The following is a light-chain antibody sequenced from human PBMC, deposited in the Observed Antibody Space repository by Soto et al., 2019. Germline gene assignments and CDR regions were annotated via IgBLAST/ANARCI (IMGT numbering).Light chain of an antibody. CDR1: SSDVGGYNY. CDR2: EVS. V-gene: IGLV2-14*01. J-gene: IGLJ1*01. Sequence: QSVLTQPASVSGSPGQSITISCTGTSSDVGGYNYVSWYQQHPGKAPKLMIYEVSNRPSGVSNRFSCSKSGNTASLTISGLQAEYEADYYCSSYTSSSTPYVFGTGTKLTVL. CDR3: SSYTSSSTPYV.